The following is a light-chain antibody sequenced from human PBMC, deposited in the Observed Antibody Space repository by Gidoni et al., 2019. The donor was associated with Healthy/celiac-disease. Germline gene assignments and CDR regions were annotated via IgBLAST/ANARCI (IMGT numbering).Light chain of an antibody. Sequence: SSALTQDPAVSVALGQTVRITCQGDSLRSYYASWYQQKPGQAPVLVIYGKNNRPSGIPDRFSGSSSGNTASLTITGAQAEDEADYYCNSRDSSGNRDVVFGGGTKLTVL. CDR1: SLRSYY. CDR2: GKN. V-gene: IGLV3-19*01. J-gene: IGLJ2*01. CDR3: NSRDSSGNRDVV.